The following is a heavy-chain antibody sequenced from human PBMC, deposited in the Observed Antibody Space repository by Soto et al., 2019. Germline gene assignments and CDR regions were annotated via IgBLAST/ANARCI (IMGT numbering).Heavy chain of an antibody. CDR3: AKGEVRGIIPSYFDY. Sequence: LRLSCAGSGFTFRWFGMNWVRQAPGKGLEWVARISNDGSNEYYVDSVKGRFTISRDNSKNTLYLQMDSLRAEDTAVYYCAKGEVRGIIPSYFDYWGLGTLVTVS. CDR2: ISNDGSNE. J-gene: IGHJ4*02. D-gene: IGHD3-10*01. V-gene: IGHV3-30*18. CDR1: GFTFRWFG.